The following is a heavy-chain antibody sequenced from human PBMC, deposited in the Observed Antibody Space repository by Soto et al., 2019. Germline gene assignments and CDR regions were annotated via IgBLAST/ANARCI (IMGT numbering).Heavy chain of an antibody. D-gene: IGHD3-10*01. V-gene: IGHV4-31*03. J-gene: IGHJ3*02. CDR3: ARIEASVRGAPHAFDI. CDR1: GGSISSGGYY. CDR2: IYYSGST. Sequence: SETLSLTCTVSGGSISSGGYYWSWIRQHPGKGLEWIGYIYYSGSTYYNPSLKSRVTISVDTSKNQFSLKLSSVTAADTAVYYCARIEASVRGAPHAFDIWGQGTMVTVSS.